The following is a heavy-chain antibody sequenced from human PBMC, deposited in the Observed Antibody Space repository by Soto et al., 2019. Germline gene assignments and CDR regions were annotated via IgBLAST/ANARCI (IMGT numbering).Heavy chain of an antibody. CDR2: INHRGRT. CDR1: GGSFSGYY. CDR3: ARRVVVPAALINWFDP. D-gene: IGHD2-2*01. J-gene: IGHJ5*02. V-gene: IGHV4-34*01. Sequence: SETLSLTYAVYGGSFSGYYWIWIRQPPGKGLEWIGEINHRGRTNYNPSLKSRVTISVDTSKNQFSLKLSSVTAADTAVYYCARRVVVPAALINWFDPWGQGTLVTVSS.